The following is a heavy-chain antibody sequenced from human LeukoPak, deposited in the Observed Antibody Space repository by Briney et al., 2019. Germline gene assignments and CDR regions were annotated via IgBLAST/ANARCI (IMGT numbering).Heavy chain of an antibody. J-gene: IGHJ4*02. CDR3: AKDEEEYSGSYLFDY. D-gene: IGHD1-26*01. CDR1: GFTFSSYG. Sequence: GGSLRLSCAATGFTFSSYGMHWVRQAPGKGLEWVAFIRYDGSNKYYADSVKGRFSISRDNSKNTLYLQMNSLRAEDTAVYYCAKDEEEYSGSYLFDYWGQGTLVTVSS. V-gene: IGHV3-30*02. CDR2: IRYDGSNK.